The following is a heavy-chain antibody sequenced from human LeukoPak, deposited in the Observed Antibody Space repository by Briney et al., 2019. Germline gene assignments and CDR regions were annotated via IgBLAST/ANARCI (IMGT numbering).Heavy chain of an antibody. CDR1: GFTFSSYS. CDR3: ARDLGDTYAFDI. J-gene: IGHJ3*02. V-gene: IGHV3-21*01. Sequence: GGSLRLSCAASGFTFSSYSMNWVRQAPGKGLEWVSSISRSSSYIYYADSVKGRFTISRDNAKNSLYLQMNSLRAEDTAVYYCARDLGDTYAFDIWGQGTMVTVSS. CDR2: ISRSSSYI. D-gene: IGHD3-16*01.